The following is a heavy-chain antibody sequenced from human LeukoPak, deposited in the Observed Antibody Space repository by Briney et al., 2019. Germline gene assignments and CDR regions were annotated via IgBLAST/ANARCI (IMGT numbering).Heavy chain of an antibody. CDR2: INSDGSST. D-gene: IGHD3-22*01. J-gene: IGHJ4*02. Sequence: PGGSLRLSCAASGFTFSSYWMHWVRQAPGKGLVWVSRINSDGSSTSYADSVKGRFTISRDNAKNTLYLQMNSLRAGDTAVYYCARAMIVVSNQFDYWGQGTLVTVSS. V-gene: IGHV3-74*01. CDR1: GFTFSSYW. CDR3: ARAMIVVSNQFDY.